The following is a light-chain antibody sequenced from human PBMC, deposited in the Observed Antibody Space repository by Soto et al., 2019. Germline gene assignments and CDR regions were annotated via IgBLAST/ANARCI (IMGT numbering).Light chain of an antibody. CDR1: QSVSSSY. CDR3: QQYGSSPWT. J-gene: IGKJ1*01. CDR2: GAS. Sequence: EIVLTQSPGTLSLSPGERATLSCRASQSVSSSYLAWYQQKPGQAPRLLIYGASSMSTGIPDRFSGSGSGTDFTLTISRLEPEDLAVYYCQQYGSSPWTFGQGTKVESK. V-gene: IGKV3-20*01.